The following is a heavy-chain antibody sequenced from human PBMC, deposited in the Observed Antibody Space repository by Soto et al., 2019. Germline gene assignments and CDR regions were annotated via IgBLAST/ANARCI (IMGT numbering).Heavy chain of an antibody. CDR2: IYYSGST. CDR1: GGSISSGDYY. Sequence: SETLSLTCTVSGGSISSGDYYWSWVRQPPGKGLEWIGYIYYSGSTYYNPSLKSRVTISVDTSKNQFSLKLSSVTAADTAVYYWARGNGYSSSSLDYLGKGNLVTVSS. D-gene: IGHD6-6*01. V-gene: IGHV4-30-4*01. CDR3: ARGNGYSSSSLDY. J-gene: IGHJ4*02.